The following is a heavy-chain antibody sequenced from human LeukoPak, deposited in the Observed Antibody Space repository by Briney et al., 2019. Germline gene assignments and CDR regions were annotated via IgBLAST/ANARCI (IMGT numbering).Heavy chain of an antibody. J-gene: IGHJ4*02. Sequence: PSETLSLTCGVYGESFSGDFWTWLRQAPGKGLEWIWEINHRGRTNYSPSRSGRVTISVDTSMNQFSLQLRSVTAADAALYYCARGQYDSGGYHYRIRAFYFDYWGQGILVTVSS. D-gene: IGHD3-22*01. CDR3: ARGQYDSGGYHYRIRAFYFDY. V-gene: IGHV4-34*01. CDR1: GESFSGDF. CDR2: INHRGRT.